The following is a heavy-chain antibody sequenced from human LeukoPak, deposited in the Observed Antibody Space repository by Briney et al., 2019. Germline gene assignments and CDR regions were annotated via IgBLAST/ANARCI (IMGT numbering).Heavy chain of an antibody. CDR3: ARCLAGVIDY. V-gene: IGHV4-38-2*01. CDR2: IYHSGST. D-gene: IGHD2-15*01. CDR1: GYSISSGYY. J-gene: IGHJ4*02. Sequence: PSETLSLTCAVSGYSISSGYYWGWIRQPPGKGLEWIGSIYHSGSTYYNPSLKSRVTISVDTSKNQFSLKLSSVTAADTAVYYCARCLAGVIDYWGQGTLVTVSS.